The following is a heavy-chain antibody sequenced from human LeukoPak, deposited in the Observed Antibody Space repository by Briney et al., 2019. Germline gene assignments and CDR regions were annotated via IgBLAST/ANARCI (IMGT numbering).Heavy chain of an antibody. CDR2: NYYSGST. V-gene: IGHV4-59*01. D-gene: IGHD3-9*01. J-gene: IGHJ6*02. CDR1: GGSISSYY. Sequence: SGTLSLTCTVSGGSISSYYWSWIRQPPGKGLEWIGYNYYSGSTNYNPSLKSRVTISVDTSKNQFSLKLSSVTAADTAVYYCARDQNDILTGYYTVGMDVWGQGTTVTVSS. CDR3: ARDQNDILTGYYTVGMDV.